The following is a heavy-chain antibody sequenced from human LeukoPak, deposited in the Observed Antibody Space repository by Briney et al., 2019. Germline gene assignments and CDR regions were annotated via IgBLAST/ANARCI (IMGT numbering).Heavy chain of an antibody. CDR2: INTNTGNP. V-gene: IGHV7-4-1*02. Sequence: GASVKVSCKASGYTFTSYAMNWVRQAPGQGLEWMGWINTNTGNPTYAQGFTGRFVFSLDTSVSTAYLQISSLKAEDTAVYYCARDWPPPFHWNDVLIGDALDIWGQGTMVTVSS. CDR3: ARDWPPPFHWNDVLIGDALDI. CDR1: GYTFTSYA. D-gene: IGHD1-1*01. J-gene: IGHJ3*02.